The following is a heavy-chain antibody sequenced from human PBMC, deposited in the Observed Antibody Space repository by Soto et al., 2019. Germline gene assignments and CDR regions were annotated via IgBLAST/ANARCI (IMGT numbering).Heavy chain of an antibody. J-gene: IGHJ4*02. V-gene: IGHV4-34*01. CDR1: GGSFSGYY. Sequence: PSETLSLTCAVYGGSFSGYYWIWIRQPPGKGLEWIGEINHSGSTNYNPSLKSRVTISVDTSKNQFSLKLSSVTAEDTAVYYCARHGYSYGGGYFEYWGQGTLVTVSS. CDR3: ARHGYSYGGGYFEY. CDR2: INHSGST. D-gene: IGHD5-18*01.